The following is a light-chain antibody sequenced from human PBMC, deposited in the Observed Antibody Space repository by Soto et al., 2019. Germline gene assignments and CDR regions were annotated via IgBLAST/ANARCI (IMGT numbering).Light chain of an antibody. CDR2: TNN. V-gene: IGLV1-47*02. J-gene: IGLJ2*01. CDR3: ATWDDGLSGVV. Sequence: QSVLTQSPSASGTPGQTVTISCSGSTSNIGINDVAWYQHLPGAAPRLLIYTNNLRPSGVPDRFSGSKSGTSASLAISGLRSEDEADYYCATWDDGLSGVVFGGGTKLTVL. CDR1: TSNIGIND.